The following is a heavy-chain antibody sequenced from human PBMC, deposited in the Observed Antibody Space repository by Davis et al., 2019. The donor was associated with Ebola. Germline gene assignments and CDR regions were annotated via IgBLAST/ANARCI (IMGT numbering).Heavy chain of an antibody. D-gene: IGHD5-24*01. Sequence: AASVKVSCKASGYNFTEYAMNWVRQAPGQGLEWMGWSNTNTGNPTYAQGFTGRFVFSLDTSVTMAYLQIRSLRAEDTAIYYCVRDATDGYNWSHWGQGTLVTVSS. CDR3: VRDATDGYNWSH. V-gene: IGHV7-4-1*04. J-gene: IGHJ4*02. CDR2: SNTNTGNP. CDR1: GYNFTEYA.